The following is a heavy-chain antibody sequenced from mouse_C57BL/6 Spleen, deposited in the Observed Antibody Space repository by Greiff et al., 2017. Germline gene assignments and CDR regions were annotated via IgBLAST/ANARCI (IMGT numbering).Heavy chain of an antibody. CDR3: ARQYDYDHYFDY. CDR2: ISSGGSYT. D-gene: IGHD2-4*01. CDR1: GFTFSSYG. Sequence: EVQVVESGGDLVKPGGSLKLSCAASGFTFSSYGMSWVRQTPDKRLEWVATISSGGSYTYYPDSVKGRFTISRDNAKNTLYLQMSSLKSEDTAMYYCARQYDYDHYFDYWGKGTTLTVSS. V-gene: IGHV5-6*01. J-gene: IGHJ2*01.